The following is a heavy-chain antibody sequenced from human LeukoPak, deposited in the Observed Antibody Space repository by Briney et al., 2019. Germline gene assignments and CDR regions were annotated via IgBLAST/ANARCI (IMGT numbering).Heavy chain of an antibody. Sequence: GGSLRLSCVFSGFTFSSYAMSWVRQAPGKGLEWVSSLSGSGGSTYYADSVKGRFTISRDNSKNTLYLQMNSLRVEDTAVYYCAKDPHTGYSFAYWGQGTLVSVSS. D-gene: IGHD5-18*01. V-gene: IGHV3-23*01. J-gene: IGHJ4*02. CDR2: LSGSGGST. CDR3: AKDPHTGYSFAY. CDR1: GFTFSSYA.